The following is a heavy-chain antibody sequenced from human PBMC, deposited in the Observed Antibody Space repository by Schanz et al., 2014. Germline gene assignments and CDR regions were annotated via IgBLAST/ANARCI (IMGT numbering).Heavy chain of an antibody. CDR1: GSSFSSYA. V-gene: IGHV3-23*01. D-gene: IGHD3-9*01. CDR3: AKAADWPVTRFDP. J-gene: IGHJ5*02. CDR2: MNESHSTI. Sequence: EVQLLESGGGLVEPGGSLRFSCAASGSSFSSYARGGVRQARGKGLDWVSAMNESHSTIYYADSVRGRFTISSDSSKNTLYLQMSSLRADDTAVYYCAKAADWPVTRFDPWGQGTLVTVSS.